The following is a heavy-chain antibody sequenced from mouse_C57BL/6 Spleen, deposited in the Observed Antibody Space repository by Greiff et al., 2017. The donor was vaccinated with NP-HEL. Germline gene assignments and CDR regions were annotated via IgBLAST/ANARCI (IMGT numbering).Heavy chain of an antibody. CDR2: IRLKSDNYAT. V-gene: IGHV6-3*01. J-gene: IGHJ3*01. D-gene: IGHD2-1*01. CDR3: TERIYYGPFAY. CDR1: GFTFSNYW. Sequence: EVMLVESGGGLVQPGGSMKLSCVASGFTFSNYWMNWVRQSPEKGLEWVAQIRLKSDNYATHYAESVKGRFTISRDDSKSSVYLQMNNLRAEDTGIYYCTERIYYGPFAYWGQGTLVTVSA.